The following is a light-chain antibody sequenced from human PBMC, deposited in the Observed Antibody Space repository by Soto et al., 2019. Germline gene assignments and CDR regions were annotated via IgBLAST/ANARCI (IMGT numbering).Light chain of an antibody. Sequence: QSALTQPPSASGSPGQSVSISCTGTKSDIGDYNFVSWYQQHPGKPPKPIISEVTKRPSGVPDRFSGSKSGNTASLTVSGLQSEDEADYYRASNAGTIKHVVFGGGTKLTVL. CDR1: KSDIGDYNF. CDR3: ASNAGTIKHVV. CDR2: EVT. V-gene: IGLV2-8*01. J-gene: IGLJ2*01.